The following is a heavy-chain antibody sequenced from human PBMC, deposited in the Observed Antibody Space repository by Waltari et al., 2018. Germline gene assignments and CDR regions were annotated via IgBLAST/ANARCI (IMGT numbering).Heavy chain of an antibody. Sequence: QVQLQESGPGLVTPSESLSLTCTVSGGSISSYYWSWIRQPAGKGLGWIGRIYTSGSTNYNPSLKSRVTMSVDTSKNQFSLKLSSVTAADTAVYYCARDRRGNYFDYWGQGTLVTVSS. J-gene: IGHJ4*02. V-gene: IGHV4-4*07. CDR1: GGSISSYY. D-gene: IGHD1-1*01. CDR3: ARDRRGNYFDY. CDR2: IYTSGST.